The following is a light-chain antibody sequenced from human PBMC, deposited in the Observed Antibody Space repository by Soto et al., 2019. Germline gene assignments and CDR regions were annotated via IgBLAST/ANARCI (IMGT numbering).Light chain of an antibody. J-gene: IGKJ1*01. Sequence: EIIIAQSPATLSVSPGGRAPLSFRASQSVSSNLAWYQQKPGQAPRLLIYGASTRASGVPARFSGIGSGTEFTLTISSLQSEDFAVYYCQHYNNWPPWTFGQGTKV. V-gene: IGKV3-15*01. CDR2: GAS. CDR3: QHYNNWPPWT. CDR1: QSVSSN.